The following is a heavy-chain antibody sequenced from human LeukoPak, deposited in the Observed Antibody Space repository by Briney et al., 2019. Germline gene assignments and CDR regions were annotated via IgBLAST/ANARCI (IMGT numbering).Heavy chain of an antibody. Sequence: ASVKVSCKASGGTFSSYAISWVRQAPGQGLEWMGGIIPIFGTANYAQKFQGRVTMTEDTSTDTAYMELSSLRSEDTALYYCTSLLADLQGYYFDYWGQGTLVTVSS. J-gene: IGHJ4*02. CDR3: TSLLADLQGYYFDY. D-gene: IGHD6-19*01. V-gene: IGHV1-69*06. CDR1: GGTFSSYA. CDR2: IIPIFGTA.